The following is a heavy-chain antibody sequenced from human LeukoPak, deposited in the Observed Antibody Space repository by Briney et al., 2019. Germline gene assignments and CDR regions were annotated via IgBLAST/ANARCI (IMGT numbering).Heavy chain of an antibody. CDR1: GFTFSSYG. V-gene: IGHV3-30*03. CDR2: ISYDGSNK. Sequence: GGSLRLSCAASGFTFSSYGMHWVRQAPGKGLEWVAVISYDGSNKYYADSVKGRFTISRDNSKNTLYLQMNSLRAEDTAVYYCARPTGDMTTVTKDAFDIWGQGTMVTVSS. J-gene: IGHJ3*02. CDR3: ARPTGDMTTVTKDAFDI. D-gene: IGHD4-17*01.